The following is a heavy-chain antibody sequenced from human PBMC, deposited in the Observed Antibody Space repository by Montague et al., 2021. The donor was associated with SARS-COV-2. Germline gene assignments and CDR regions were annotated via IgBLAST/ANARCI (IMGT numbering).Heavy chain of an antibody. V-gene: IGHV4-59*01. J-gene: IGHJ5*02. CDR3: ARRDGYCSSTRCPHWFDP. CDR1: GGSISSYY. CDR2: MSYGEST. Sequence: SETLSLTCTVSGGSISSYYWSWSRQHPGKGLEWIGYMSYGESTNYNPPPKSRVTISVDTSKNKLSLKVNSVTAAAKAVYYCARRDGYCSSTRCPHWFDPWGQGNLGTGSS. D-gene: IGHD2-2*01.